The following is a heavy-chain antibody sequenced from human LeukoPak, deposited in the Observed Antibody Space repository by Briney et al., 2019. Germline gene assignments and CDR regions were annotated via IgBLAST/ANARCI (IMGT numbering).Heavy chain of an antibody. CDR2: ISSSGSTI. D-gene: IGHD6-13*01. Sequence: PGGSLRLSCAASGFTFSSYEMNWVRQAPGKGLEWASYISSSGSTIYYADSVKGRFTISRDNDKNSLYLQMNSLRAEDTAVYYCARVYSSSWYGVDYWGQGTLVTVSS. J-gene: IGHJ4*02. CDR1: GFTFSSYE. CDR3: ARVYSSSWYGVDY. V-gene: IGHV3-48*03.